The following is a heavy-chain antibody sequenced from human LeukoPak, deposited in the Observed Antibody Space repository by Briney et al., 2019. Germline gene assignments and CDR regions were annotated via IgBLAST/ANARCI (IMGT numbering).Heavy chain of an antibody. CDR3: AKDGSTDYGDYLDAFDI. J-gene: IGHJ3*02. D-gene: IGHD4-17*01. V-gene: IGHV3-23*01. CDR2: ISGGGNST. Sequence: GGSLRLSCAASGIXFSSYAINWVRQAPGKGLEWVSAISGGGNSTYYADSVKGRFTISRDNSKNTLYLHMNGLRAEDTAEYYCAKDGSTDYGDYLDAFDIWGQGTMVTVSS. CDR1: GIXFSSYA.